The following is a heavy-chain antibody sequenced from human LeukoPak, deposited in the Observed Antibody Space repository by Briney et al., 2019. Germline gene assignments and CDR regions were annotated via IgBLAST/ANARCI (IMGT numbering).Heavy chain of an antibody. D-gene: IGHD3-3*01. J-gene: IGHJ4*02. CDR2: ISYDGSNK. Sequence: PGGSLSLSCAASGFTFSSYAMHWVRQAPGKGLEWGAVISYDGSNKYYADSVKGRFTISRDNSKNTLYLQMNSRRAEDTAVYYCARDTRYDFWSGYGPWVDYWGQGTLVTVSS. CDR1: GFTFSSYA. V-gene: IGHV3-30-3*01. CDR3: ARDTRYDFWSGYGPWVDY.